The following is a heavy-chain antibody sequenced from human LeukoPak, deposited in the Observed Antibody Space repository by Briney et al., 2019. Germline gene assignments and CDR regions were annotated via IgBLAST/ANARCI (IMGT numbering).Heavy chain of an antibody. CDR3: AREMGVVTAHGIDV. CDR1: GGSISSISSNNYH. V-gene: IGHV4-39*02. J-gene: IGHJ6*02. D-gene: IGHD4-23*01. Sequence: SETLSLTCIVSGGSISSISSNNYHWGWIRQPPGKGLGWIGSIYYSGSTYYNPSLKSRVTISVDTSKNQFSLKLSSVTAADTALYYCAREMGVVTAHGIDVWGQGTTVTVSS. CDR2: IYYSGST.